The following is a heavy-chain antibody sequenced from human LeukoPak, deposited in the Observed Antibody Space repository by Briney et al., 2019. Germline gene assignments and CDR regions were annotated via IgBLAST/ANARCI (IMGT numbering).Heavy chain of an antibody. CDR3: ARADQGTIAVAGTFGY. CDR2: INPNSGGT. V-gene: IGHV1-2*02. J-gene: IGHJ4*02. CDR1: GYTFTGYY. Sequence: GASVKVSCKASGYTFTGYYMHWVRQAPGQGLEWMGWINPNSGGTNYAQKFQGRATMTRDTSISTAYMELSRLRSDDTAVYYCARADQGTIAVAGTFGYWGQGTLVTVSS. D-gene: IGHD6-19*01.